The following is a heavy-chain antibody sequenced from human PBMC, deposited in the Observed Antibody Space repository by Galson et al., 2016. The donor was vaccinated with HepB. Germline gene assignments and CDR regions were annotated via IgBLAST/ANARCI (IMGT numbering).Heavy chain of an antibody. Sequence: SLRLSCAASGFTFSSYDMHWVRQAPGKGLEWVAFISYDGSNKKYADSVKGRFTISRDNSKKTLYLQMNSLRAEDTAVYYCAKDGRIYCSSASCHDHFHYWGQGTLVTVSS. D-gene: IGHD2-2*01. CDR2: ISYDGSNK. V-gene: IGHV3-30*18. J-gene: IGHJ4*02. CDR1: GFTFSSYD. CDR3: AKDGRIYCSSASCHDHFHY.